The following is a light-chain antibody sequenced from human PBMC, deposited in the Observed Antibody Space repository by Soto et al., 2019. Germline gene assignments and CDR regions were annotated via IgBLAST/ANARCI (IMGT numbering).Light chain of an antibody. J-gene: IGKJ4*01. V-gene: IGKV3-15*01. CDR2: GVS. CDR3: QQYDNWPPVT. Sequence: EVVMTQSPATLSVSPGERATLSCRASQSVSSNLAWYQQKPGQAPRLLIYGVSTRATGVPARFSGSGSGTEFTLTISSLQSEDFAVYYCQQYDNWPPVTFDGGTNVEL. CDR1: QSVSSN.